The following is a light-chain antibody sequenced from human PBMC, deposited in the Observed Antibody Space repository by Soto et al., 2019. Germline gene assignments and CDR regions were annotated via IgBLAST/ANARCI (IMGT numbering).Light chain of an antibody. V-gene: IGKV1-9*01. CDR3: QQLNSYPPWT. J-gene: IGKJ1*01. CDR1: QGIRNY. Sequence: DIQLTQSPSFLSASIGDRVTITCRASQGIRNYLAWYQQKPGKAPKLLIYAASTLQSGVPSRFSGSGSGTEFTLTISSLQPEDFATSYCQQLNSYPPWTFGQGTKVEIK. CDR2: AAS.